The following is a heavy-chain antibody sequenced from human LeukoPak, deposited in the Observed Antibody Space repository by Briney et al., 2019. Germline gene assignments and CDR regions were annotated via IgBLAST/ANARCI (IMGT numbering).Heavy chain of an antibody. D-gene: IGHD6-13*01. V-gene: IGHV4-34*01. Sequence: SETLSLTCAVYGGSFSGYYWSWIRQPPGKGLEWIGEIYHSGSTNYNPSLKSRVTISVDKSKNQFSLKLSSVTAADTAVYYCARDLRSWYDGYGAFDIWGQGTMVTVSS. J-gene: IGHJ3*02. CDR3: ARDLRSWYDGYGAFDI. CDR2: IYHSGST. CDR1: GGSFSGYY.